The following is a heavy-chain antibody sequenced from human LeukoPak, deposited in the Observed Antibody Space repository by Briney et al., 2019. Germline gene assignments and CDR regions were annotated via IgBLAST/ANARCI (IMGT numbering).Heavy chain of an antibody. D-gene: IGHD4-23*01. CDR2: INPNSGGT. J-gene: IGHJ6*03. Sequence: GASVKVSCKASGYTFTGYYMHWVRQAPGQGLEWMGWINPNSGGTNYAQKFQGRVTMTRDTSISTAYMELSRLRSDDTAVYYCARESVDYYYYYMDAWGKGTTVTVSS. CDR1: GYTFTGYY. V-gene: IGHV1-2*02. CDR3: ARESVDYYYYYMDA.